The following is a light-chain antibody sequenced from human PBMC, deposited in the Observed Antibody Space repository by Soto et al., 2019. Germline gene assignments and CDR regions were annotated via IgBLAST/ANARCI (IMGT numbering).Light chain of an antibody. CDR3: QVWGSSSDHPV. V-gene: IGLV3-21*02. Sequence: SYELTQPPSVSVAPGQTATFSCGGANIGSKSVHWHQQKPGQAPVLVVYDDSDRPSGIPERFSGSNSGNTATLTISRVEAGDEADYYCQVWGSSSDHPVFGGGTKLTVL. J-gene: IGLJ3*02. CDR1: NIGSKS. CDR2: DDS.